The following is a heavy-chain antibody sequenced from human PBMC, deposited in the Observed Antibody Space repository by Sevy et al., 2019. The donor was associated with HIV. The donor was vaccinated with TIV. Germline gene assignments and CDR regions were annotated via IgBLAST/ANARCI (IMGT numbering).Heavy chain of an antibody. D-gene: IGHD3-3*01. V-gene: IGHV3-21*01. CDR1: GFTFSSYS. J-gene: IGHJ4*02. CDR2: ISSSSSYI. Sequence: GGSLRLSCAASGFTFSSYSMNWVRQAPGKGLEWVSSISSSSSYIYYADSVKGRFTISRDNAKNSLYLQMNSLRAEDTAVYNCARNYDFWSGYYTDYFDYWGQGTLVTVSS. CDR3: ARNYDFWSGYYTDYFDY.